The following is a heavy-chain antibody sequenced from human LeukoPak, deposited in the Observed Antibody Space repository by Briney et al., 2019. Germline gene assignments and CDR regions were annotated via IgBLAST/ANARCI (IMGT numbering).Heavy chain of an antibody. CDR1: GYSFTSYW. V-gene: IGHV5-10-1*01. D-gene: IGHD3-22*01. Sequence: GEPLRISCKGSGYSFTSYWISWVRQMPGKGREWMGRIDSSDSYTNYSPSFQGHVTISADKSISTAYLQWSSLKASDTAMYYCASWKASIPYYYYDSGNDAFDIWGQGTMVTVSS. CDR2: IDSSDSYT. CDR3: ASWKASIPYYYYDSGNDAFDI. J-gene: IGHJ3*02.